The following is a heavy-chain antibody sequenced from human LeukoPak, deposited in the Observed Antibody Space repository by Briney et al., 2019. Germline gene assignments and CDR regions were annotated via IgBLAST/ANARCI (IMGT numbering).Heavy chain of an antibody. CDR3: ANTDSSSWFDYFDY. CDR2: ISGSGGST. Sequence: GGSLRLSCAASGFTFSDHYMDWVRQAPGKGLEWVSAISGSGGSTYYADSVKGRFTISRDNSKNTLYLQMNSLRAEDTAVYYCANTDSSSWFDYFDYWGQGTLVTVSS. D-gene: IGHD6-13*01. V-gene: IGHV3-23*01. J-gene: IGHJ4*02. CDR1: GFTFSDHY.